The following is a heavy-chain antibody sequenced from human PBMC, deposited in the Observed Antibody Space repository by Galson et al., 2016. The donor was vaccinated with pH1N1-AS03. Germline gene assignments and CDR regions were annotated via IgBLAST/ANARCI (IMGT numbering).Heavy chain of an antibody. J-gene: IGHJ3*01. Sequence: QSGAEVKKPGQSLKISCNDSGDSVTNYWIGWVRQLPGKGLEWMGIIYVGDSDTKYGPSFQGHATISLDKSINTAFLQWSSLKASDTATYFCAKGVHAFSLWGQGTMVTVSS. V-gene: IGHV5-51*01. CDR3: AKGVHAFSL. CDR1: GDSVTNYW. D-gene: IGHD6-6*01. CDR2: IYVGDSDT.